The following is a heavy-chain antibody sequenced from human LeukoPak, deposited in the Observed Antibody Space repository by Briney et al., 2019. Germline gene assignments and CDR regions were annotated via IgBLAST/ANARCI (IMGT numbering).Heavy chain of an antibody. J-gene: IGHJ5*02. CDR3: ARALSSPYYYGSGSLNWFDP. V-gene: IGHV4-61*08. Sequence: SQTLSLTCTVSGVSISSAGYYWSWIRQPPGKGLEWIGYIYYSGSTNYNPSLKSRVTISVDTSKNQFSLKLSSVTAADTAVYYCARALSSPYYYGSGSLNWFDPWGQGTLVTASS. D-gene: IGHD3-10*01. CDR2: IYYSGST. CDR1: GVSISSAGYY.